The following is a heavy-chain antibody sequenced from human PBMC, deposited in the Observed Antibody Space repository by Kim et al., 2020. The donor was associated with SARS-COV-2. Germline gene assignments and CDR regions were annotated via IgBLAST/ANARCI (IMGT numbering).Heavy chain of an antibody. Sequence: SVKVSCKASGGTFSSYAISWVRQAPGQGLEWMGRIIPILGIANYAQKFQGRVMITADKSTSTAYMELSSLRTEDTAVYYCARVPRIAAAKGYYYYGMDVWGQGTTVTVSS. J-gene: IGHJ6*02. CDR3: ARVPRIAAAKGYYYYGMDV. V-gene: IGHV1-69*04. CDR1: GGTFSSYA. D-gene: IGHD6-13*01. CDR2: IIPILGIA.